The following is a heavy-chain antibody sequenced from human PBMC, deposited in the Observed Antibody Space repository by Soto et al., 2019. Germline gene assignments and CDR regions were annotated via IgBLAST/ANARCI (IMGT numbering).Heavy chain of an antibody. CDR1: GGSISSYY. CDR2: IYYSGST. J-gene: IGHJ5*02. V-gene: IGHV4-59*08. Sequence: QVQLQESGPGLVKPSETLSLTCTVSGGSISSYYWSWIRQPPGKGLEWIGYIYYSGSTNYNPSLKSRVTISVDTSKNQFSLKLSSVTAADTALYYCARHSQYSSSSDWFDPWGQGTLVTVSS. D-gene: IGHD6-6*01. CDR3: ARHSQYSSSSDWFDP.